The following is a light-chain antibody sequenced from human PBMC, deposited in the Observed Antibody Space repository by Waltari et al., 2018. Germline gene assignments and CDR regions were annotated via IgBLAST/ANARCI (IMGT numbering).Light chain of an antibody. CDR2: DVS. CDR1: SSDVGPYNS. V-gene: IGLV2-14*03. CDR3: SSYITTNTLEL. J-gene: IGLJ3*02. Sequence: QSALTQPASVSGSPGQSITIPCTGTSSDVGPYNSVSWYQQHPGKAPKLLIYDVSYRPSGVSYRFSGSKSGNTASLTISGLQAEDEADYYCSSYITTNTLELFGGGTSLTVL.